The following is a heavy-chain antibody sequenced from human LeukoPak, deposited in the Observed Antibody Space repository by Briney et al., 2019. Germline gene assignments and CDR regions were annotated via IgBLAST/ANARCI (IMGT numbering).Heavy chain of an antibody. D-gene: IGHD3-22*01. CDR3: AKDTLYDNSGY. Sequence: PGGSLRLSCAASGFTFSSYAMSWVRQVPGKGLEWVSAISGSGGSTYYADSVKGRFTISRDNSKNTLYLQMNSLRAEDTAIYYCAKDTLYDNSGYWGQGTLVTVSS. J-gene: IGHJ4*02. V-gene: IGHV3-23*01. CDR1: GFTFSSYA. CDR2: ISGSGGST.